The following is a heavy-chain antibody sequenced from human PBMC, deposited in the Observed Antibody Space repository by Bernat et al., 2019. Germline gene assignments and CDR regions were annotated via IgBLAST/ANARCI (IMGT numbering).Heavy chain of an antibody. Sequence: EVQLVQSGAEVKKPGESLRISCKGSGYSFSSYWINWVRQMPGKGLEWMGRIDPSDSDTKYSPSFEGHVTISTDKSSRTAFVQWSSLKASDTAIYYCASPRLRQSADAFDMWGQGTMVTVSS. J-gene: IGHJ3*02. V-gene: IGHV5-10-1*03. CDR3: ASPRLRQSADAFDM. D-gene: IGHD3-16*01. CDR2: IDPSDSDT. CDR1: GYSFSSYW.